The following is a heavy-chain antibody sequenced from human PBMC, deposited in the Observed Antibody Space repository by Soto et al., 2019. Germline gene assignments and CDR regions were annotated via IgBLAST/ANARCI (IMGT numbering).Heavy chain of an antibody. J-gene: IGHJ6*03. CDR1: GFTLSGYA. Sequence: GSLRLSCAASGFTLSGYAMDWVRQAPGKGLEYVSGISSNGVGTYYANSVQGRFTISRDNSKNTVYLQMDSLRPEDMAVYYCARRARPDFYYMDVWGKGTTVTVSS. D-gene: IGHD6-6*01. CDR3: ARRARPDFYYMDV. V-gene: IGHV3-64*01. CDR2: ISSNGVGT.